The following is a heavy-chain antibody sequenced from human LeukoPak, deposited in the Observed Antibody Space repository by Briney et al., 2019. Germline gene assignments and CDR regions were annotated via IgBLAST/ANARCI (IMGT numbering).Heavy chain of an antibody. Sequence: GASVKVSCQTSGYTFSDYYIHWVRQAPGQGLEWMGWINPKNSGTKYAQKFQGWITMTMDTSTSTAYMELTSLRSNDTAVYYCARVTVTTLFDHGGPGTLVTASS. CDR2: INPKNSGT. D-gene: IGHD4-17*01. V-gene: IGHV1-2*04. CDR3: ARVTVTTLFDH. J-gene: IGHJ4*02. CDR1: GYTFSDYY.